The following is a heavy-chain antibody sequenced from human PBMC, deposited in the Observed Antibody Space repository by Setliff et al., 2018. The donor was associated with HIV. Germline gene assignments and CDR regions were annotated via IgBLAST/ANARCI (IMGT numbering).Heavy chain of an antibody. J-gene: IGHJ4*02. CDR3: ARLIHTGLLYLDY. CDR1: GVSISGHY. Sequence: SETLSLTCSVSGVSISGHYWTWVRQPPGKGLGWIGYIYTSGTTEYNPSLESRVTISLDTAKDQVSLKLRSVTAADTALYYCARLIHTGLLYLDYWGLGMLVTVSS. CDR2: IYTSGTT. D-gene: IGHD2-8*02. V-gene: IGHV4-4*09.